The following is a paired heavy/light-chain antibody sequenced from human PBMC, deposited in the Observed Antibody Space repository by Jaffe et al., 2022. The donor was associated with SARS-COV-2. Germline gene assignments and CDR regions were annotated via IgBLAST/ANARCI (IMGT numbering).Light chain of an antibody. CDR3: QSYDGSLSGVV. V-gene: IGLV1-40*01. CDR2: ANS. J-gene: IGLJ2*01. CDR1: SSNIGTGYN. Sequence: QSVLTQPPSVSGAPGQRVTISCTGSSSNIGTGYNVHWYQQLPGTAPKLLIYANSNRPSGVPDRFSGSKSGTSASLAITGLQAEDEADYYCQSYDGSLSGVVFGGGTKLTVL.
Heavy chain of an antibody. J-gene: IGHJ4*02. D-gene: IGHD3-10*01. V-gene: IGHV2-5*02. Sequence: QITLKESGPTLVKPTQTLTLTCTFSGFSLSTSGVGVGWIRQPPGKALEWLALIFWDDDRRYSPSLKSRFTITKDTSKNQVVLTMTNMDPVDTATYYCARRPAGRYGLGRPYFDYWGQGTLVTVSS. CDR2: IFWDDDR. CDR3: ARRPAGRYGLGRPYFDY. CDR1: GFSLSTSGVG.